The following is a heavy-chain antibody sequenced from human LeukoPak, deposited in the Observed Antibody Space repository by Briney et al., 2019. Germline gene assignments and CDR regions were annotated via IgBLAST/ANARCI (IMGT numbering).Heavy chain of an antibody. V-gene: IGHV4-34*01. D-gene: IGHD3-10*01. Sequence: SETPSLTCAVYGGSFSGYYWSWIRQPPGKGLEWIGEINHSGSTNYNPSLKSRVTISVDTSKNQFSLKLSSVTAADTAVYYCARRPMGYAPYFDYWGQGTLVTVSS. CDR1: GGSFSGYY. CDR2: INHSGST. J-gene: IGHJ4*02. CDR3: ARRPMGYAPYFDY.